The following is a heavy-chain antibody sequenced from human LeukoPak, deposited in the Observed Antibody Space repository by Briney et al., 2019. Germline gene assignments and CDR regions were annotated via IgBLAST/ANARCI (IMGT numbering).Heavy chain of an antibody. CDR1: GFTFSSYW. CDR2: IKQDGSEK. J-gene: IGHJ4*02. CDR3: ARISGSYSAPFDY. Sequence: GGSLRLSCAASGFTFSSYWMSWVRQAPGKGLEWVANIKQDGSEKYYVDSVKGRFTISRDNAKNSLYLQMNSLRAEDTAVYYCARISGSYSAPFDYWGQGTPVTVSS. D-gene: IGHD1-26*01. V-gene: IGHV3-7*01.